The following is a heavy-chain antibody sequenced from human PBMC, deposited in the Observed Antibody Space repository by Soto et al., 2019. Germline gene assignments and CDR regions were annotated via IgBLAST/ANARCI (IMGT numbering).Heavy chain of an antibody. V-gene: IGHV3-7*01. D-gene: IGHD3-16*02. CDR2: IKQDGSEK. Sequence: GGSLRLSCAASGFTFSSYWMSWVRQAPGKGLEWVANIKQDGSEKYYVDSVKGRFTISRDNAKNSLYLQMNSLRAEDTAVYYCARDSFTEDDYIWGSYPTPPSWYFDLWGRGTLVTVSS. CDR3: ARDSFTEDDYIWGSYPTPPSWYFDL. CDR1: GFTFSSYW. J-gene: IGHJ2*01.